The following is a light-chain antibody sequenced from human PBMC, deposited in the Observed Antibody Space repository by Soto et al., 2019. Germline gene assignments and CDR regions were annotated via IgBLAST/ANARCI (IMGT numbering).Light chain of an antibody. Sequence: DIQMTQSPSTLSASVGDRVTITCRASQSISSWLAWYQQKPGKAPKLLIYDASSLESGVPSRFSGSGSGTEFTLTLSRLQPDDFATYYCQQYNSYSWYTFDQVTKLEIK. CDR2: DAS. CDR1: QSISSW. V-gene: IGKV1-5*01. CDR3: QQYNSYSWYT. J-gene: IGKJ2*01.